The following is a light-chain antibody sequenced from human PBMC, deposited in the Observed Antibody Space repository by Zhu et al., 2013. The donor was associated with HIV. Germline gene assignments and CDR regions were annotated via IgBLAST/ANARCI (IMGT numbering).Light chain of an antibody. CDR2: EVT. Sequence: QSALTQPASVSGSPGQSITISCTGTSSDVGGYNYVSWYQQHPGEAPKLMIYEVTNRPSGASIRFSGSKSGNTASLTISGLQAEDEADYYCSSYTSINTLVVFGGGTRLTV. J-gene: IGLJ2*01. CDR1: SSDVGGYNY. CDR3: SSYTSINTLVV. V-gene: IGLV2-14*01.